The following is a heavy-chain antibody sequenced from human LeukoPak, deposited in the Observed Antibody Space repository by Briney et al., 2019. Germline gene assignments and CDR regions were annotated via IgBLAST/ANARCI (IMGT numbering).Heavy chain of an antibody. J-gene: IGHJ4*02. CDR1: GGSINSYY. V-gene: IGHV4-59*01. Sequence: PSETLSLTCTVSGGSINSYYWSWIRQPPGKGLEWIGYIYYSGSANYNPSLKSRVTISVDTSKNQVSLKLSSVTAADTAVYYCARDVGATPGYFDYWGQGTLVTVSS. D-gene: IGHD1-26*01. CDR2: IYYSGSA. CDR3: ARDVGATPGYFDY.